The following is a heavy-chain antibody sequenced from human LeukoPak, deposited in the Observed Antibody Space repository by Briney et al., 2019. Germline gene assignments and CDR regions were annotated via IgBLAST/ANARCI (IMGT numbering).Heavy chain of an antibody. CDR2: ISGSGGST. CDR3: TKASWEGVTTTYFDY. J-gene: IGHJ4*02. CDR1: GFTFSSYA. Sequence: GGSLRLSCAASGFTFSSYAMSWVRQAPGKGLEWVSAISGSGGSTYYADSVKGRFTISRDNSKNTLYLQMNSLRGDDTARSYCTKASWEGVTTTYFDYWGQGTLVPVSS. V-gene: IGHV3-23*01. D-gene: IGHD1-26*01.